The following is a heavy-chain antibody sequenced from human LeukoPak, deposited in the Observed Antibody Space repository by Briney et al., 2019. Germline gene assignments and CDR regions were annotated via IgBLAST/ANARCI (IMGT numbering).Heavy chain of an antibody. V-gene: IGHV5-51*01. Sequence: GESLKISCKASGYSFTTYWIGWVRQMPEKGLKWMGIIYPGDSDTKYSPSFQGQVTMSVDKSISTAYLQWSSLKASDTAIYYCVRQGDYGTSWYNYWGQGTLVTVSS. CDR2: IYPGDSDT. J-gene: IGHJ4*02. CDR1: GYSFTTYW. D-gene: IGHD6-13*01. CDR3: VRQGDYGTSWYNY.